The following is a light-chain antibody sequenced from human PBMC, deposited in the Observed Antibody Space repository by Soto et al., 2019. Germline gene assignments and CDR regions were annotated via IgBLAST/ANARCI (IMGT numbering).Light chain of an antibody. CDR2: GAS. CDR1: QSISSE. V-gene: IGKV3-15*01. Sequence: EMVMTQSPATLSVSPGESATLSCRASQSISSELAWYQQKPGQPPRLLIYGASTRATGVPARFTGSGSGSDFTLTISGLQSEDFAVYYCQQGHNWPLTFGQATRLEI. CDR3: QQGHNWPLT. J-gene: IGKJ2*01.